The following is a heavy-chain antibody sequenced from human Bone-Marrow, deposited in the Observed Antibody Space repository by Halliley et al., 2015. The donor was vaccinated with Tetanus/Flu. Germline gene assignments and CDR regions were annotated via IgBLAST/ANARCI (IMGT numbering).Heavy chain of an antibody. CDR3: AKGQLGSWYFDL. J-gene: IGHJ2*01. Sequence: WGSTITNRGGTTYFADSGQGRFTISRDNSERTLSLQMNSLRAEDTAVYYCAKGQLGSWYFDLWGRGTLVTVSS. D-gene: IGHD7-27*01. CDR2: ITNRGGTT. V-gene: IGHV3-23*01.